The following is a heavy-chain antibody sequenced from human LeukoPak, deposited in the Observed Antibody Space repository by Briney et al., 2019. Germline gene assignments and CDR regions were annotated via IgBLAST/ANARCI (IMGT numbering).Heavy chain of an antibody. Sequence: PGGSLRLSCTASGFTFNSYTMNWVRQAPGKGLEWVSSISSGSTYRYYADSVKGRFTISRDNAENSLFLQMDSLRAEDAALYYCARDSERRDGFSLYFFDYWGRGTLVTVPS. J-gene: IGHJ4*02. V-gene: IGHV3-21*01. CDR3: ARDSERRDGFSLYFFDY. CDR2: ISSGSTYR. D-gene: IGHD5-24*01. CDR1: GFTFNSYT.